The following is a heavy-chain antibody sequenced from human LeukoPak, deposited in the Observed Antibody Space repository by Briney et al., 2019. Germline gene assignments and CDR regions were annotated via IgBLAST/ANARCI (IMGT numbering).Heavy chain of an antibody. CDR1: GHTFTSYG. D-gene: IGHD1-20*01. CDR2: ISAYNGNT. V-gene: IGHV1-18*01. CDR3: ARITGTDFYYYYHGMDV. J-gene: IGHJ6*02. Sequence: GASVKVSCKASGHTFTSYGISWVRQAPGQGLEWMGWISAYNGNTNYAQKLQGRVTMTTDTSTSTAYMELRSLRSNDTAVYYCARITGTDFYYYYHGMDVWGQGTTVTVSS.